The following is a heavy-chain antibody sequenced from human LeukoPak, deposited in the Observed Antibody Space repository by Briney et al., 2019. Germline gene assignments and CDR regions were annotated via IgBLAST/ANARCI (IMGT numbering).Heavy chain of an antibody. CDR1: GFTFSRSA. J-gene: IGHJ4*02. Sequence: GGSLRLSCAASGFTFSRSAMTWVRQAPGKGLEWVSTISGGGGTTYYADSVKGRFTISRDNSKNSLYLQMNSLRVEDTAVYYCARTGGIEVVIQDYWGQGTLVTVSS. V-gene: IGHV3-23*01. CDR2: ISGGGGTT. CDR3: ARTGGIEVVIQDY. D-gene: IGHD3-22*01.